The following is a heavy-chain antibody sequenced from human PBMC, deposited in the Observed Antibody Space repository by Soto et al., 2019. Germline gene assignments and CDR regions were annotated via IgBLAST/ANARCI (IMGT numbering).Heavy chain of an antibody. CDR3: ARDLDARENDFPLNWFDP. D-gene: IGHD3-3*01. CDR1: GFTFSSYS. Sequence: EVQLVESGGGLVKPGGSLRLSCAASGFTFSSYSMNWVRQAPGKGLEWVSSISSSSSYIYYADSVKGRFTISRDNATNSLYLQMNSLRAEDTAVYYCARDLDARENDFPLNWFDPWGQGTLVTVSS. CDR2: ISSSSSYI. J-gene: IGHJ5*02. V-gene: IGHV3-21*01.